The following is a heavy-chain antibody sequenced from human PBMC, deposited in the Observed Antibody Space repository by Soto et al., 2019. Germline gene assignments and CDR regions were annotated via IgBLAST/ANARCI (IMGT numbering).Heavy chain of an antibody. V-gene: IGHV1-8*01. Sequence: ASVKVSCKASGDTFTSYDINWVRQATGQGLEWMGWMNPNSGNTGYAQKFQGRVTMTRNTSISTAYMELSSLRSEDTAVYYCARVEAFYDFWSGYSVPPTTYGMDVWGQGTTVTVSS. CDR1: GDTFTSYD. D-gene: IGHD3-3*01. J-gene: IGHJ6*02. CDR3: ARVEAFYDFWSGYSVPPTTYGMDV. CDR2: MNPNSGNT.